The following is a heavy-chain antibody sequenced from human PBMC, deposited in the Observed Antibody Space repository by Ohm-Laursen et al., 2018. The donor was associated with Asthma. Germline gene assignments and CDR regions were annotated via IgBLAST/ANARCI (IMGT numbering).Heavy chain of an antibody. D-gene: IGHD3-16*02. CDR3: ARERASGVGVIGY. CDR1: GGSISTSSYY. Sequence: SDTLSLTCTVSGGSISTSSYYWGWIRQPPGKGLEWVGSIYSSANTYYNPSLKSRVTISVDTSKNHFSLKLNSVTAAGTAVYYCARERASGVGVIGYWGQGTLVTVSS. V-gene: IGHV4-39*02. CDR2: IYSSANT. J-gene: IGHJ4*02.